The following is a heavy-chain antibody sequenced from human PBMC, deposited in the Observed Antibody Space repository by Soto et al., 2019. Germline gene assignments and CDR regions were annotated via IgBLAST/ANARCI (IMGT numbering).Heavy chain of an antibody. J-gene: IGHJ6*02. D-gene: IGHD3-3*01. V-gene: IGHV1-2*04. CDR2: INPNSGGT. Sequence: ASVKVSCKASGYTFTGYYMHWVRQAPGQGLEWMGWINPNSGGTNYAQKFQGWVTMTRDTSISTAYMELSRLRSDDTAVYCCARDRAATPVLRFLEWLQTGYYGMDVWGQGTTVTVSS. CDR3: ARDRAATPVLRFLEWLQTGYYGMDV. CDR1: GYTFTGYY.